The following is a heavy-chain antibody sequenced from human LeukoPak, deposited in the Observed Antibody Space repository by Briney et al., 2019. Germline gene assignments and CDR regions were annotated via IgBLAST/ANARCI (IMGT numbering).Heavy chain of an antibody. CDR1: GYTFTGYY. CDR2: INPNSGGT. CDR3: ARSQYDILTGSPYGMDV. J-gene: IGHJ6*02. V-gene: IGHV1-2*02. Sequence: ASVKVSCKASGYTFTGYYMHWVRQAPGQGLEWMGWINPNSGGTNYAQKFQGRVTMTRDTSISTAYMELSRLRSDDTAMYYCARSQYDILTGSPYGMDVWGQGTTVTVSS. D-gene: IGHD3-9*01.